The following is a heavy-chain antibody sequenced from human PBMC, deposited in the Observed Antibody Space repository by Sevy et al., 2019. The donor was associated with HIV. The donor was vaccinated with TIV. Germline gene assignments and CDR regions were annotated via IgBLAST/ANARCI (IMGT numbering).Heavy chain of an antibody. Sequence: SETLSLTCTVSGDSISSNYWSWIRQPPGKGLEWIGYIYYGGMTNYNPSLKSRVTILEDTSKNQFSLRLSSVTAADTAVYYCARPEPCLYYGMDVWGQGTTVTVSS. V-gene: IGHV4-59*01. CDR3: ARPEPCLYYGMDV. J-gene: IGHJ6*02. CDR2: IYYGGMT. CDR1: GDSISSNY.